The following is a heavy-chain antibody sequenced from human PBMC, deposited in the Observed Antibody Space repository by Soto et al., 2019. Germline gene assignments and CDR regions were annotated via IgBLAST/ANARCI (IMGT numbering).Heavy chain of an antibody. CDR1: GFTFSSYW. Sequence: EVQLVESGGGLVQPGGSLRLSCAASGFTFSSYWMSWVRQAPGKGLEWVANIKQDESEKYYVDSVKGRFTISRDNAKHSLYLQMDSLRAEDTAVYYCARVRGSGSYYNGYYFDYWGQGTLVTVSS. CDR2: IKQDESEK. J-gene: IGHJ4*02. CDR3: ARVRGSGSYYNGYYFDY. V-gene: IGHV3-7*01. D-gene: IGHD3-10*01.